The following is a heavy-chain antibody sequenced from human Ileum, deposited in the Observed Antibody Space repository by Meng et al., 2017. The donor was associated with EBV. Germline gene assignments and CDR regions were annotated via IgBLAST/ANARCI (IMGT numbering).Heavy chain of an antibody. Sequence: QGQVQVSGPGLVKLSGTLSLTCAVSGGSISSSNWWSWVRQPPGKGLEWIGEIYHSGSTNYNPSLKSRVTISVDKSKNQFSLKLSSVTAADTAVYYCASFPPPGKQWLVTDYWGQGTLVTVSS. CDR2: IYHSGST. CDR3: ASFPPPGKQWLVTDY. CDR1: GGSISSSNW. V-gene: IGHV4-4*02. D-gene: IGHD6-19*01. J-gene: IGHJ4*02.